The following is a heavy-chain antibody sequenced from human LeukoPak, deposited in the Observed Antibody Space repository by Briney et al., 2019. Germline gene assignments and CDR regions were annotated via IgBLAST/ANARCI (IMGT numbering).Heavy chain of an antibody. Sequence: GGSLRLSCAASGLSASINYMSWVRQAPGKGLEWVSVIYSGGTTDYVDSVKGRFTISRDNSKNTLFLQMNSLRAEDTAVYYCARVPGAYGSGTYYVWGQGTRVTVSS. V-gene: IGHV3-53*01. J-gene: IGHJ4*02. CDR3: ARVPGAYGSGTYYV. CDR1: GLSASINY. D-gene: IGHD3-10*01. CDR2: IYSGGTT.